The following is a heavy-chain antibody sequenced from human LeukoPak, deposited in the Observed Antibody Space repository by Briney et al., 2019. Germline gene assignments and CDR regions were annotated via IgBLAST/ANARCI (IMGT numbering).Heavy chain of an antibody. Sequence: SQTLSLTCAISGDSVSSYSAAWNWIRQSPSRGLEWLGRTYRRSKWHNDYAVSVKSRITINPDTSKNQFSLQLNSVTPEDTAVSYCARLSAGSSDPFDSWGQGTLVTVSS. CDR1: GDSVSSYSAA. CDR2: TYRRSKWHN. D-gene: IGHD3-10*01. J-gene: IGHJ4*02. V-gene: IGHV6-1*01. CDR3: ARLSAGSSDPFDS.